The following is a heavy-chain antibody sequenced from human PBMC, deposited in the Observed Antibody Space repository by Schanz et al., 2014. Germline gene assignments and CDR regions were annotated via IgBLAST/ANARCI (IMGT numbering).Heavy chain of an antibody. J-gene: IGHJ4*02. CDR1: RYTFNTYG. D-gene: IGHD6-19*01. CDR3: ARDQISSGWYA. CDR2: ISAQTGDT. Sequence: GPEVNEPGASVKVSCAASRYTFNTYGLNWVLQAPGQGLEWMGWISAQTGDTRYAQKMQGRVTMTRDVSSTTAFLELRSLRYDDTAVYYCARDQISSGWYAWGQGTLVTVSS. V-gene: IGHV1-18*01.